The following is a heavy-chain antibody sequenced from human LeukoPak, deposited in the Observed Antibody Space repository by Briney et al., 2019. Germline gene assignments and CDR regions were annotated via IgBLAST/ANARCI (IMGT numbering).Heavy chain of an antibody. Sequence: SVKVSCKASGFTFTSSAMQWVRQARGQRLEWIGWIVVGSGNTNYAQKFQERDTITRDMSTSTAYMELSSLRSEDTAVYYCAAAGGAARSDFDYWGQGTLVTVSS. V-gene: IGHV1-58*02. CDR3: AAAGGAARSDFDY. J-gene: IGHJ4*02. CDR1: GFTFTSSA. CDR2: IVVGSGNT. D-gene: IGHD3-16*01.